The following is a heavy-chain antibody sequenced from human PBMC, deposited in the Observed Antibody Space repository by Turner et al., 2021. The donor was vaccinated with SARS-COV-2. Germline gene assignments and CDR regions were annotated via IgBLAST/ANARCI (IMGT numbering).Heavy chain of an antibody. CDR1: VFTFTNYA. D-gene: IGHD2-2*01. V-gene: IGHV3-23*01. Sequence: VHLLESGGGLVQPWGSLRLYCAASVFTFTNYAMSWVRGGPGKGLEWVVTISGTTGRTYRADSVKGTFTISRDNFKNTKYMKRNSLGADYTAIYYCAKGLWPCSDTSCPKGAFEIWGKGTMFTVSS. CDR2: ISGTTGRT. CDR3: AKGLWPCSDTSCPKGAFEI. J-gene: IGHJ3*02.